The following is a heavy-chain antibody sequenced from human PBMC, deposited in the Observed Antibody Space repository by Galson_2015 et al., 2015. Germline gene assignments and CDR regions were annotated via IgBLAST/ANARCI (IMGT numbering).Heavy chain of an antibody. CDR3: AKDQSPNYDILTGYEGDAFDI. V-gene: IGHV3-9*01. D-gene: IGHD3-9*01. CDR2: ISWNSGSI. Sequence: LRLSCAASGFTFDDYAMHWVRQAPGMGLEWVSGISWNSGSIGYADSVKGRFTISRDNAKNSLYLQMNSLRAEDTALYYCAKDQSPNYDILTGYEGDAFDIWGQGTMVTVSS. J-gene: IGHJ3*02. CDR1: GFTFDDYA.